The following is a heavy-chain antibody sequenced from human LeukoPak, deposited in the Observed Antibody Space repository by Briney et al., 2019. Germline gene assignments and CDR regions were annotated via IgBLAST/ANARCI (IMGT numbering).Heavy chain of an antibody. D-gene: IGHD2-21*01. CDR3: AKRLVMEATYPWFFDY. V-gene: IGHV3-23*01. CDR1: GFSFSGYG. J-gene: IGHJ4*02. Sequence: GGSLRLSCAASGFSFSGYGMAWVRQAPGKGLEWVSGISNSHIYYKDSVRGRFTISRDSSKNTLYLHMNSLRADDTAVYYCAKRLVMEATYPWFFDYWGQGTRVTVSS. CDR2: ISNSHI.